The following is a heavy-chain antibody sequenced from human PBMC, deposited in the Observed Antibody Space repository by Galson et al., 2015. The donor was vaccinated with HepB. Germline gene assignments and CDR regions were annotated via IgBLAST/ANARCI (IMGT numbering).Heavy chain of an antibody. J-gene: IGHJ4*02. V-gene: IGHV3-21*01. CDR1: GFTFSSYS. CDR2: ISSSSSYI. CDR3: ARVGCSSTSCYKTLERPFDY. D-gene: IGHD2-2*02. Sequence: SLRLSCAASGFTFSSYSMNWVRQAPGKGLEWVSSISSSSSYIYYADSVKGRFTISRDNAKNSLYLQMNSLRAEDTAVYYCARVGCSSTSCYKTLERPFDYWGQGTLVTVSS.